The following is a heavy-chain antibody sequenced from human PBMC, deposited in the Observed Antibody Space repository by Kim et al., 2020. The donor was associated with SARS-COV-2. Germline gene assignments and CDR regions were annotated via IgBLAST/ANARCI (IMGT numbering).Heavy chain of an antibody. V-gene: IGHV4-39*01. CDR1: GGSISSSSYY. Sequence: SETLSLTCTVSGGSISSSSYYWGWIRQPPGKGLEWIGSIYYSGSTYYNPSLKSRVTISVDTSKNQFSLKLSSVTAADTAVYYCARHPDRRITMIVVVPPSPYWYFDLWGRGTLVTVSS. D-gene: IGHD3-22*01. J-gene: IGHJ2*01. CDR2: IYYSGST. CDR3: ARHPDRRITMIVVVPPSPYWYFDL.